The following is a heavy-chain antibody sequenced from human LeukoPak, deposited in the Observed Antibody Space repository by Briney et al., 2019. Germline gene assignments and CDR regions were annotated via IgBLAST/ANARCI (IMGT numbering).Heavy chain of an antibody. CDR2: TYYRSKWYN. CDR3: ARDGGGDIVVVPAAPAGWFDP. J-gene: IGHJ5*02. Sequence: SQTLSLTCAISGDSVSSNSAAWNWIRQSPSRGLEWLGRTYYRSKWYNDYAVSVKSRITINPDTSKNQFSLQLNSVTPEDTAVYYCARDGGGDIVVVPAAPAGWFDPWGQGTLVTVSS. CDR1: GDSVSSNSAA. V-gene: IGHV6-1*01. D-gene: IGHD2-2*01.